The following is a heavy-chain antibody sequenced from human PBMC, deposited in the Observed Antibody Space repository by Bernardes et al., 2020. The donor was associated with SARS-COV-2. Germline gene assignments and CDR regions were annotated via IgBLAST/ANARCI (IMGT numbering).Heavy chain of an antibody. Sequence: ASVKVSCRTSGYTFTAYYMHWVRQSPGQGLEWMGWINPKSGNTHYAEKFQGRVTMTRDTSITTAYMEVRSLRSDDTAVYFCASFTYSDYTDFDYWGQGTLFTVSS. CDR2: INPKSGNT. D-gene: IGHD5-12*01. J-gene: IGHJ4*02. CDR3: ASFTYSDYTDFDY. CDR1: GYTFTAYY. V-gene: IGHV1-2*02.